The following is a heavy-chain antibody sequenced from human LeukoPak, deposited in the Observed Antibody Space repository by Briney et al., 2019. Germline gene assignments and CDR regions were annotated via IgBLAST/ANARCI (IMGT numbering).Heavy chain of an antibody. CDR2: IYSGGGT. V-gene: IGHV3-66*01. J-gene: IGHJ3*02. D-gene: IGHD2-15*01. CDR3: ARGGYGGAFDI. Sequence: TGGSLRLSCAASGLSFSSYWMNWVRQAPGKGLEWVSIIYSGGGTNYADSVKGRFTISRDNSKNTLYLQMNSLRAEDTAEYYCARGGYGGAFDIWGQGTMVTVFS. CDR1: GLSFSSYW.